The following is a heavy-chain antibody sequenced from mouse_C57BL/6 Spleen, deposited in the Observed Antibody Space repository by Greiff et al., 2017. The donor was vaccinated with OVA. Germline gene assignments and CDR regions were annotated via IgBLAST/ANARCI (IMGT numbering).Heavy chain of an antibody. J-gene: IGHJ2*01. CDR3: TRGVATCWDD. V-gene: IGHV1-15*01. CDR2: IDPETGGT. D-gene: IGHD1-1*01. Sequence: QVQLQQSGAELVRPGASVTLSCKASGYTFTDYEMHWVKQTPVHGLEWIGAIDPETGGTAYNQKFKGKAILTADKSSSTAYMELRSLTSEDSAVYYCTRGVATCWDDWGQGTTLTVSS. CDR1: GYTFTDYE.